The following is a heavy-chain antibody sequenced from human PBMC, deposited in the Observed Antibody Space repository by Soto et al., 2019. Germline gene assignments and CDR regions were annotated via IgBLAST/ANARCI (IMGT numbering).Heavy chain of an antibody. CDR2: IYATGTT. CDR1: GASISGYY. CDR3: VRDGTKTLRDWFDP. V-gene: IGHV4-4*07. D-gene: IGHD1-1*01. J-gene: IGHJ5*02. Sequence: SETLSLTCTVSGASISGYYWSWIRKPAGKGLEWIGRIYATGTTDYNPSLKSRVMMSVDTSKKQFSLKLRSVTAADTAVYYCVRDGTKTLRDWFDPWGQGISVTVSS.